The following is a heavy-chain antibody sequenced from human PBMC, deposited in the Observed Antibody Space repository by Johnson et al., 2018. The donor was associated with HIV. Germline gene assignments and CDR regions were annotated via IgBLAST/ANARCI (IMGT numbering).Heavy chain of an antibody. CDR2: ISYDGSNK. D-gene: IGHD2-15*01. CDR3: ANSLLLDAFNI. CDR1: GFTFSSYA. V-gene: IGHV3-30*04. Sequence: VQLVESGGGVVQPGRSLRLSCAASGFTFSSYAMHWVRQALGKGLEWVAVISYDGSNKYYADSVRGRFTISRDNSRNTLYLQMNSLRDEDTAVYYCANSLLLDAFNIWGQGTMVTVSS. J-gene: IGHJ3*02.